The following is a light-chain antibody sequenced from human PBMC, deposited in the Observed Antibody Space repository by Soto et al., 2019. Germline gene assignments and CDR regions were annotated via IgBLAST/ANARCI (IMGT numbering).Light chain of an antibody. CDR3: QQYSSYYT. CDR2: KAS. CDR1: QSITSW. J-gene: IGKJ2*01. V-gene: IGKV1-5*03. Sequence: DIQMTQSPSTLSASVGDSVTITCRASQSITSWLAWYQQKPGKAPKLLIYKASNLEGGVPLRFSGSGAGTEFTLTMSSLQPDDFATYYCQQYSSYYTFGQGTKLEIK.